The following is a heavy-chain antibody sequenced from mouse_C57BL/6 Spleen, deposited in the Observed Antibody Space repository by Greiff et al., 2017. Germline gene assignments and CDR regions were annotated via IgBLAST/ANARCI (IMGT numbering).Heavy chain of an antibody. CDR2: VDPENGDT. V-gene: IGHV14-4*01. Sequence: VQLQQSGAELVRPGASVKLSCTASGFNIKDDYMHWVKQRPEQGLEWIGWVDPENGDTEYATKFQGKSPITADTSSNTAYLQLSSLTSEDTAVYYCTTGKDYWGQGTTLTVSA. CDR1: GFNIKDDY. CDR3: TTGKDY. J-gene: IGHJ2*01.